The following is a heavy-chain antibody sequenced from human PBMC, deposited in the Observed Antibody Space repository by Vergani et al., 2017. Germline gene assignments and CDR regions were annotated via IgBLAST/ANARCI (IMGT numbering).Heavy chain of an antibody. D-gene: IGHD3-10*01. CDR1: GYRFTSYW. J-gene: IGHJ6*02. CDR3: ARVISMVREVIYYGNDV. V-gene: IGHV5-51*01. Sequence: EVQLVQSGAEVKKPGESLKISCKGSGYRFTSYWIGWVRQMPGKGLEWMGIIYPGNSDTRYSPSFQGQVTISADKSISTAYLQWSSLKASDTAMYYCARVISMVREVIYYGNDVWGQGTTVTVSS. CDR2: IYPGNSDT.